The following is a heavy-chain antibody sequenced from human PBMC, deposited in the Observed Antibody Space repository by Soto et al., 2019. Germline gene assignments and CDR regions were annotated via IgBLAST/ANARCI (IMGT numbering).Heavy chain of an antibody. D-gene: IGHD4-17*01. CDR2: IFYSGST. CDR1: GGSISSGGYY. V-gene: IGHV4-31*03. CDR3: ARKATVTTCFDY. Sequence: QVQLQESGPGLVKPSQTLSLTCTVSGGSISSGGYYWSWIRQHPGKGLEWIGYIFYSGSTYYNPALKSRVSISVDTSKTQFSLKLSSVTAADTAVYYCARKATVTTCFDYWGQGTLVTVSS. J-gene: IGHJ4*02.